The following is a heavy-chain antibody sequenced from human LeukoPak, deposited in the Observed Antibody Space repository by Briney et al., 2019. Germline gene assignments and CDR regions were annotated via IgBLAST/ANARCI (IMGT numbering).Heavy chain of an antibody. D-gene: IGHD6-19*01. CDR2: VHYSGST. V-gene: IGHV4-59*01. Sequence: SETLSLTCTVSGGSISRYYWSWIRQPPGKGLEWIGYVHYSGSTNYNPSLKSRVTISVDTSKNHFSLKLSPVTAADTAVYYCARDLSVAATKGIDYWGQGTLVTVSS. J-gene: IGHJ4*02. CDR3: ARDLSVAATKGIDY. CDR1: GGSISRYY.